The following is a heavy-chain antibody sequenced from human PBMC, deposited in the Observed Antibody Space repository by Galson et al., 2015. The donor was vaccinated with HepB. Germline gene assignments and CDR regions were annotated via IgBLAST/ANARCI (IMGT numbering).Heavy chain of an antibody. CDR2: IYYSGST. J-gene: IGHJ3*02. V-gene: IGHV4-39*01. CDR3: ARGVWAAARPRAFDI. CDR1: GGSISSSSYY. Sequence: SLTCTVSGGSISSSSYYWGWIRQPPGKGLEWIGSIYYSGSTYYNPSLKSRVTISVDTSKNQFSLKLSSVTAADTAVYYCARGVWAAARPRAFDIWGQGTMVTVSS. D-gene: IGHD6-13*01.